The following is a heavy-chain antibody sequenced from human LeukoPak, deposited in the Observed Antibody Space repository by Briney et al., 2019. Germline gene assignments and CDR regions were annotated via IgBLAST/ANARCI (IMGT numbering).Heavy chain of an antibody. V-gene: IGHV1-69*06. J-gene: IGHJ5*02. CDR2: IIPIFGTA. CDR1: GGTFSIYA. Sequence: SVTVSFKASGGTFSIYAISWVRQVPGQGLEWMGGIIPIFGTANYAQKFQGRVTITADKSTSTAYMELSSLRSEDTAVYYCARTPYGDYQYNWFDPWGQGTLVTVSS. CDR3: ARTPYGDYQYNWFDP. D-gene: IGHD4-17*01.